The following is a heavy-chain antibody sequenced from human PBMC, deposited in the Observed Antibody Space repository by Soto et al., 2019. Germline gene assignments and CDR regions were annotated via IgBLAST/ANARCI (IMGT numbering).Heavy chain of an antibody. D-gene: IGHD1-26*01. CDR1: GDSGSSNSAG. V-gene: IGHV6-1*01. CDR3: ARGEQYSGRIFAY. CDR2: TYYRSKWYY. Sequence: QVQLQQSGPGLVKPSQTLSRTCAITGDSGSSNSAGWSWVRQSRSRGLEWLGRTYYRSKWYYEYDVTGRGPITIHPDTSKNQYSLQLNSVPPEDTAVYFCARGEQYSGRIFAYWRQGTLVTVSS. J-gene: IGHJ4*01.